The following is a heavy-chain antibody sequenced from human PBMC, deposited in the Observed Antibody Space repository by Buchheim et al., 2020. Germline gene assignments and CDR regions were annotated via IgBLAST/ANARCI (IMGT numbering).Heavy chain of an antibody. CDR1: GFTFSNYV. CDR2: ISARGGNT. J-gene: IGHJ6*02. V-gene: IGHV3-23*01. Sequence: EVQLLESRGGLVQPGGSLRLSCAASGFTFSNYVMMSWVRQAPGKGLEWVAGISARGGNTDYADAVKGRFTISRDNSKNTMYLQMNSLRAEDTALYYCAKDRNYYGMDVWGQGTT. CDR3: AKDRNYYGMDV.